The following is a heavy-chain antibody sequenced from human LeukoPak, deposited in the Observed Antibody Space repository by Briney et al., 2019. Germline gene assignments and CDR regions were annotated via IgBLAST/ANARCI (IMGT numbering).Heavy chain of an antibody. CDR3: ARSGNNYYYYMDV. Sequence: GGSLRLSCAASGFTFSTYGMSWVRQAPGKGLEWVAYIKQDGSEKYCVDSVKGRFTISRDNAKNSLYLQVNSLRAEDTAVYYCARSGNNYYYYMDVWGKGTTVTVSS. V-gene: IGHV3-7*01. CDR2: IKQDGSEK. J-gene: IGHJ6*03. CDR1: GFTFSTYG. D-gene: IGHD2/OR15-2a*01.